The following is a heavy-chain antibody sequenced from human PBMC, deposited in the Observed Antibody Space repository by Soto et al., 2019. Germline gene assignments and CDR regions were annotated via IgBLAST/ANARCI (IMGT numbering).Heavy chain of an antibody. CDR1: GFTFSGSA. CDR2: IRSKANSYAT. Sequence: GGSLRLSCAASGFTFSGSAMHWVRQASGKGLEWVGRIRSKANSYATAYAASVKGRFTISRDDSKNTAYLQMNSLKTEDTAVYYCTRTSSIAARPGYYYYYYGMDVWGQGTTVTVSS. V-gene: IGHV3-73*01. D-gene: IGHD6-6*01. CDR3: TRTSSIAARPGYYYYYYGMDV. J-gene: IGHJ6*02.